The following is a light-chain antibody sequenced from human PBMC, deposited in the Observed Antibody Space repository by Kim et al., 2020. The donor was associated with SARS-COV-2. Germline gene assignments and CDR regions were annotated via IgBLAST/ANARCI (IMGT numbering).Light chain of an antibody. J-gene: IGLJ2*01. V-gene: IGLV3-19*01. CDR3: KSRDSSGKVV. CDR2: AKH. CDR1: SLRSYY. Sequence: SSELTQDPAVSVALGRTVRITCQGDSLRSYYATWYQQKPVQAPVLVIYAKHNRPSGIPDRFSGSSSGSTASLTITGAQAEDEADYYCKSRDSSGKVVFGGGTKLTVL.